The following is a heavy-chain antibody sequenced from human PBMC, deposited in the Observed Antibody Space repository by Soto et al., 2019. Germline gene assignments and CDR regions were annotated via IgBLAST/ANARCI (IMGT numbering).Heavy chain of an antibody. CDR3: AREDSIIIPAVSDF. Sequence: GGSLRLSCAASGFTVSSNYINWVRQAPGEGLEWVSSVSKSDYTYYSDSVKGRFTISRDNAKNSVSLQMNTLRAEDTAVYYCAREDSIIIPAVSDFWGQGALVTVSS. CDR2: VSKSDYT. D-gene: IGHD2-2*01. CDR1: GFTVSSNY. J-gene: IGHJ4*02. V-gene: IGHV3-21*01.